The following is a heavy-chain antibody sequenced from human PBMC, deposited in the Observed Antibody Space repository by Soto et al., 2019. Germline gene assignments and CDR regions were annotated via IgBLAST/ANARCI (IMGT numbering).Heavy chain of an antibody. CDR3: ARELGGVEVPGVTRADV. V-gene: IGHV1-18*01. CDR2: ITAFNGNT. J-gene: IGHJ6*02. Sequence: QVHLVQSGAEVRKPGASVKVSCKTSGYTFSKFGISWVRQAPGQGLQWMGWITAFNGNTNYEERFQGRVTMTTDTSTSTAYMELRNLRSDDTAVYYCARELGGVEVPGVTRADVWDQGTTVTVSS. D-gene: IGHD2-15*01. CDR1: GYTFSKFG.